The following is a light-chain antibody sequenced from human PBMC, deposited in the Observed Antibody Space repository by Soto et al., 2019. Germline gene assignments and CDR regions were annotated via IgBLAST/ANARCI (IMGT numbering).Light chain of an antibody. Sequence: EIVLTQSPGTLSLSPEERATLSCRASQSITSNYLAWYQQKPGLAPRLLVYAVSGRPNGIPDRFSGSGPGTDFTLTISRLEPEDFALYYCQQYGRSPYTFGQGTQLEIK. CDR3: QQYGRSPYT. J-gene: IGKJ2*01. CDR1: QSITSNY. V-gene: IGKV3-20*01. CDR2: AVS.